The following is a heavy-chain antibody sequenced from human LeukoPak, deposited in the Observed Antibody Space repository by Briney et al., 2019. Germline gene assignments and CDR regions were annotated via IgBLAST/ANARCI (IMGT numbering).Heavy chain of an antibody. CDR3: ARSLIVASEDY. Sequence: GGSLRLSCAASGFRFDSFYMGWIRQVPGKGLDYIAFISASGAVPYYAESVKGRFTISRDNAKNSVSLQMNSLSADDTAVYYCARSLIVASEDYWGQGTLVTVSS. V-gene: IGHV3-11*04. J-gene: IGHJ4*02. CDR2: ISASGAVP. D-gene: IGHD3-22*01. CDR1: GFRFDSFY.